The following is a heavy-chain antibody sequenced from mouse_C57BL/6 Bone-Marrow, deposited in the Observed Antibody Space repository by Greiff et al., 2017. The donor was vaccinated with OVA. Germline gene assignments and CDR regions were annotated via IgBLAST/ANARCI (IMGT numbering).Heavy chain of an antibody. CDR1: GYTFTDYY. V-gene: IGHV1-75*01. CDR2: IFPGSGST. CDR3: AREGVWLYYAMDY. Sequence: VQLQESGPELVKPGASVKISCKASGYTFTDYYINWVKQRPGQGLEWIGWIFPGSGSTYYNEKFKGKATLTVDKSSSTAYMLLSSLTSEDSAVYFCAREGVWLYYAMDYWGQGTSVTVSS. J-gene: IGHJ4*01. D-gene: IGHD2-10*02.